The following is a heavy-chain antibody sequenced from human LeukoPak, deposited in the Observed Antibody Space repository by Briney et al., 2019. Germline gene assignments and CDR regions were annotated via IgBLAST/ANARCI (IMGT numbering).Heavy chain of an antibody. CDR2: ISSSGSTI. CDR1: GFTFSSYE. Sequence: PGGSLRLSCAASGFTFSSYEMNWVRQAPGEGLEWVSYISSSGSTIYYADSVKGRFTISRDNAKNSLYLQMNSLRAADTAVYYCAELGITMIGGVWGKGTTVTISS. D-gene: IGHD3-10*02. CDR3: AELGITMIGGV. V-gene: IGHV3-48*03. J-gene: IGHJ6*04.